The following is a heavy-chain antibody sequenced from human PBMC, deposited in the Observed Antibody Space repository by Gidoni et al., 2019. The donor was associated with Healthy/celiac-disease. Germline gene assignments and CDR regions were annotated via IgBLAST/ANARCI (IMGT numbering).Heavy chain of an antibody. CDR3: AKGRVAIFGVVTPFDY. CDR1: GFTVSSYA. CDR2: ISGSGGST. D-gene: IGHD3-3*01. Sequence: EVQLLESGGGLVRPGGSLRLSCAASGFTVSSYAMSWVRQAPGKGLEWVSAISGSGGSTYYADSVKGRFTISRDNSKNTLYLQMNSLRAEDTAVYYCAKGRVAIFGVVTPFDYWGQGTLVTVSS. J-gene: IGHJ4*02. V-gene: IGHV3-23*01.